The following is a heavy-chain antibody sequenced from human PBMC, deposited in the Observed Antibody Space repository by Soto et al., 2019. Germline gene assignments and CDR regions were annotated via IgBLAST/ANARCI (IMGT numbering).Heavy chain of an antibody. J-gene: IGHJ4*02. CDR3: ARTSWGYFDS. Sequence: PSETLSHTGSVSGASISNHIYYWGWFRKPPGKGLEWIGKIYSSGSSYYSTSLESRVTISVDSSKNQFSLKLNSVTAADTATYFCARTSWGYFDSWGQGSLVTVSS. D-gene: IGHD3-16*01. CDR2: IYSSGSS. V-gene: IGHV4-39*01. CDR1: GASISNHIYY.